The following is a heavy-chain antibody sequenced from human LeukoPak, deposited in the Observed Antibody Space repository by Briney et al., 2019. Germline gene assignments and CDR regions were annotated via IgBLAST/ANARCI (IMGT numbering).Heavy chain of an antibody. V-gene: IGHV1-18*01. Sequence: ASVKVSCKASGYTFTSYGISWVRQAPGQGLEWMGWISAYNGNTNYAQKLQGRVTMTTDTSTSTACMELRSLRSDDTAVYYCARVLRYFDWLPYCFDCWGQGTLVTVSS. J-gene: IGHJ4*02. CDR1: GYTFTSYG. CDR2: ISAYNGNT. CDR3: ARVLRYFDWLPYCFDC. D-gene: IGHD3-9*01.